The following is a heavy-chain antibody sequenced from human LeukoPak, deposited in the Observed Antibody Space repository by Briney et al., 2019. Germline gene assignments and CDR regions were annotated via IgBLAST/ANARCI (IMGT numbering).Heavy chain of an antibody. J-gene: IGHJ5*02. D-gene: IGHD3-3*01. CDR3: AKERSGVVIDASDS. CDR1: GFSLSGYW. CDR2: ISDSGDNT. V-gene: IGHV3-23*01. Sequence: PGGSLRLSCAAYGFSLSGYWMSWVRQAPGKGLEWVSGISDSGDNTDYADSVRGRFTISRDNSKKTLYLHMNTLRVGDTALYYCAKERSGVVIDASDSWGQGTLVTVSS.